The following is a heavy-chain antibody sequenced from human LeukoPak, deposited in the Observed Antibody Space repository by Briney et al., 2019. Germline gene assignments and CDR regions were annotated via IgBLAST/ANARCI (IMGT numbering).Heavy chain of an antibody. J-gene: IGHJ4*02. CDR1: GFTFSSYW. D-gene: IGHD3-10*01. CDR2: IKKDGSEK. Sequence: PGGSLRLSCAASGFTFSSYWMSWVRQAPGKGLEWVANIKKDGSEKYYVDSVKGRFTISRDNAKTSLYLQMNSLRAEDTAVYYCAKRGPIRGVIIIGFDYWGQGTLVTVSS. CDR3: AKRGPIRGVIIIGFDY. V-gene: IGHV3-7*03.